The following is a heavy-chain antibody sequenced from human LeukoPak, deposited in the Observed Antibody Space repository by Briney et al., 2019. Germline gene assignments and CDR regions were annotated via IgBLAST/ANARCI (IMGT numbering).Heavy chain of an antibody. CDR2: INPNSGGT. CDR1: GYIFTSYY. D-gene: IGHD3-10*01. J-gene: IGHJ4*02. Sequence: ASVKVSCKASGYIFTSYYIHWVRQAPGQGLEWMGWINPNSGGTNYAQKFQGRVTMTRDTSISTAYMELSRLRSDDTAVYYCARVRLWFGELSNDYWGQGTLVTVSS. V-gene: IGHV1-2*02. CDR3: ARVRLWFGELSNDY.